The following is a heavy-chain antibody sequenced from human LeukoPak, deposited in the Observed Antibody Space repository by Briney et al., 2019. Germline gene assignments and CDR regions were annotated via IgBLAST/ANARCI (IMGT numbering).Heavy chain of an antibody. Sequence: SQTLTLTCAISGDSVSSNTAAWNWIRQSPSRGLEWLGRTYYRSKWYNDYAVSVKSRITINPDTSKNQFSLQLNSVTPEDTAVYYCARAVSAIPGIAAAKTFDIWGQGTLFTVSS. CDR1: GDSVSSNTAA. CDR3: ARAVSAIPGIAAAKTFDI. V-gene: IGHV6-1*01. CDR2: TYYRSKWYN. D-gene: IGHD6-13*01. J-gene: IGHJ3*02.